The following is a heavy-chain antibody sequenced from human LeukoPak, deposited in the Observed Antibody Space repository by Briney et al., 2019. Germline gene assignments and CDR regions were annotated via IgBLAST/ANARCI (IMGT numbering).Heavy chain of an antibody. Sequence: PGGSLRLSCAVSRSTFSSHGMHWVRQAPGKGLEWISYITSNLATIRYADSVRGRFTISRDNAGKSLFLHMNSLRDDDTAVYYCARSVEGHFDYWGQGTLVTVSS. V-gene: IGHV3-48*02. CDR3: ARSVEGHFDY. CDR2: ITSNLATI. CDR1: RSTFSSHG. D-gene: IGHD2-21*01. J-gene: IGHJ4*02.